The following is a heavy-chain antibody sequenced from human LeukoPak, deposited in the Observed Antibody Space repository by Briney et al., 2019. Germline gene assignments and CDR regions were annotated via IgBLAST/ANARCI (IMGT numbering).Heavy chain of an antibody. CDR3: ARSGSRYSYYYYMDV. Sequence: SVKVSCKASGGTFSSYAISWVRQAPGQGLEWLGRIIPIFGPANYAQKFQGRVTITADESRSTAYMELSSLRSEDTAVYYCARSGSRYSYYYYMDVWGKGTTVTVSS. D-gene: IGHD1-1*01. CDR1: GGTFSSYA. J-gene: IGHJ6*03. V-gene: IGHV1-69*13. CDR2: IIPIFGPA.